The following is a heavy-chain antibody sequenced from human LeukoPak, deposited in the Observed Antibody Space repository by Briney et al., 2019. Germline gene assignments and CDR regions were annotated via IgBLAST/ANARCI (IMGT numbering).Heavy chain of an antibody. CDR3: ARDWHSRNIDY. D-gene: IGHD3-22*01. V-gene: IGHV3-33*01. J-gene: IGHJ4*02. CDR1: GFTFSSYG. CDR2: TWYDENSK. Sequence: PGGSLILSCAASGFTFSSYGMHWVRQAPGKGLEWVAVTWYDENSKYYADSVKGRFTISRDNSKNTLYLQMNSLRAEDTAMYYCARDWHSRNIDYWGQGTLVTVSS.